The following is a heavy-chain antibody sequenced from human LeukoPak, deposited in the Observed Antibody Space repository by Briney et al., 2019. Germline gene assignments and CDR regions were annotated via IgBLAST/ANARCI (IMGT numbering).Heavy chain of an antibody. CDR2: IDHSGST. CDR1: GGSIRSYY. V-gene: IGHV4-38-2*02. D-gene: IGHD5-24*01. CDR3: ARAATMRGNYFKY. J-gene: IGHJ4*02. Sequence: PSETLSLTCTVSGGSIRSYYWGWIRQPPGKGLEWIGSIDHSGSTHYNPSLKSRVTISVDTSKNQFSLKLSSVTAADTALYYCARAATMRGNYFKYWGQGTLVTVSS.